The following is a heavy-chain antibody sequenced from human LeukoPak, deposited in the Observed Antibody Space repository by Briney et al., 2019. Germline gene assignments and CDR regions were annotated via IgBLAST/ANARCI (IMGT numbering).Heavy chain of an antibody. CDR3: ARETEEVYSRSWGLYDSYYYMDA. D-gene: IGHD2-21*01. CDR2: ISSTGST. CDR1: SGSLNSGLYY. J-gene: IGHJ6*03. Sequence: SETLSLTCTVSSGSLNSGLYYWTWIRQPAGKGLEWIGRISSTGSTTYNPSLKGRGSISLDTSKNSFSLKVTSVTAADTAVYYCARETEEVYSRSWGLYDSYYYMDACGNGTTVTVS. V-gene: IGHV4-61*02.